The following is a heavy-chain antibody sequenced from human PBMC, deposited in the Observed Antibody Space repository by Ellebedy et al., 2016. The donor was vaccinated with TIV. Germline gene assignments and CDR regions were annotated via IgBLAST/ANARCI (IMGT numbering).Heavy chain of an antibody. CDR3: AKALDYGDGYGMNV. CDR2: ISYDGSNK. D-gene: IGHD4-17*01. Sequence: PVGSLRLSCAPSGFTFSSYGMHWVRQAPGKGLEWVAVISYDGSNKNYADSVKGRFTISRDNSKNTLDLQMNSLRAEDTAVYYCAKALDYGDGYGMNVWGQGTTVTVSS. CDR1: GFTFSSYG. J-gene: IGHJ6*02. V-gene: IGHV3-30*18.